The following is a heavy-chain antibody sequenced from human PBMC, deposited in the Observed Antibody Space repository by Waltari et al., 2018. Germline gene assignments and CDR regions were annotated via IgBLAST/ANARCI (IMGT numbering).Heavy chain of an antibody. CDR2: IRPVLGTA. Sequence: QVQLVQSGAEVKKPGSSVKVSCKASGGTFSTYAISWVRQARGQGLEWMGGIRPVLGTANYAQKLQGRVTITADESTSTAYMELSSLRGEDTAVYYCARDLNQPRDYGGGDYWGQGTLVTVSS. V-gene: IGHV1-69*01. CDR1: GGTFSTYA. J-gene: IGHJ4*02. CDR3: ARDLNQPRDYGGGDY. D-gene: IGHD4-17*01.